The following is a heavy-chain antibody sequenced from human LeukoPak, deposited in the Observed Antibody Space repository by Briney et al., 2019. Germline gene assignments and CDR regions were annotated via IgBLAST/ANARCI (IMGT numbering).Heavy chain of an antibody. J-gene: IGHJ3*02. CDR2: ISGRGSST. CDR3: AKDPPRGSGDAFDI. D-gene: IGHD2-15*01. CDR1: GFTFSNYA. V-gene: IGHV3-23*01. Sequence: GGSLRLSCAASGFTFSNYAMSWVRQAPGKGLEWVSTISGRGSSTYYADSVKGRFTISRDNSRNTMYLQMDSLRAEDSAVYYCAKDPPRGSGDAFDIWGKGTRVTVSA.